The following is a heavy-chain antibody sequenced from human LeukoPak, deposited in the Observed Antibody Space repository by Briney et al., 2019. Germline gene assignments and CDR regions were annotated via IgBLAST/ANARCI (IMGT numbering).Heavy chain of an antibody. D-gene: IGHD2-21*01. Sequence: SETLSLTCAVYGGTFSGYYWSWIRQPPGKGLEWIGEINHSGSTNYNPSLKSRVTITVNTTNNQFSQKLSSVTAADTAVYYCARGLLPHPVVSYYGMDVWGQGTTVTASS. V-gene: IGHV4-34*01. CDR3: ARGLLPHPVVSYYGMDV. J-gene: IGHJ6*02. CDR1: GGTFSGYY. CDR2: INHSGST.